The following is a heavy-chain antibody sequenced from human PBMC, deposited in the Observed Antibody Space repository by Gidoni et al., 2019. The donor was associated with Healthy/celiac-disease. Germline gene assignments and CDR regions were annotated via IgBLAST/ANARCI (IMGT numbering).Heavy chain of an antibody. Sequence: EVQLLESGGGLVQPGGSLRLSCAASGFTFSSYAMSWVRQAPGKGLEWVSAISGRGGSTYYADSVKGRFTISRDNSKNTLYLQMNSLRAEDTAVYYCAKDRRSSGYYDYWGQGTLVTVSS. D-gene: IGHD6-19*01. J-gene: IGHJ4*02. CDR3: AKDRRSSGYYDY. CDR1: GFTFSSYA. V-gene: IGHV3-23*01. CDR2: ISGRGGST.